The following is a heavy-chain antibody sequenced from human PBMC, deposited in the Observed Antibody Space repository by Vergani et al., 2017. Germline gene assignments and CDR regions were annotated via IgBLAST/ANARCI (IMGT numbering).Heavy chain of an antibody. CDR2: IIPIFGTA. Sequence: QVQLVQSGAEVKKPGSSVKVSCKASGGTFSSYAISWVRQAPGQGLEWMGGIIPIFGTANYAQKFQGRFTITADESTSTAYMELSSLRSEDTAVYHCASSRTMVRGVIIGAYGMDVWGQGTTVTVSS. J-gene: IGHJ6*02. CDR1: GGTFSSYA. D-gene: IGHD3-10*01. CDR3: ASSRTMVRGVIIGAYGMDV. V-gene: IGHV1-69*01.